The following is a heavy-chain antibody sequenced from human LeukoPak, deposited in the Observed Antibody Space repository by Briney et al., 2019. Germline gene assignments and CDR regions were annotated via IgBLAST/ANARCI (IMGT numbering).Heavy chain of an antibody. J-gene: IGHJ4*02. Sequence: SQSLSLTCTVSAGSISSGNYYWSWIRKPAGKGLEWIGRIYTSGSTNYYPTLKSRVTISVDTSKNQFSLKLSSVTAADTAVYYCAREGDYYDTSGTLDYWGQGTLVTVSS. D-gene: IGHD3-22*01. CDR2: IYTSGST. V-gene: IGHV4-61*02. CDR3: AREGDYYDTSGTLDY. CDR1: AGSISSGNYY.